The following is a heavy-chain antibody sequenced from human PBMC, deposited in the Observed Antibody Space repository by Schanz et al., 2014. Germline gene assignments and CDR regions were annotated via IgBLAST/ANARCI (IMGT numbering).Heavy chain of an antibody. CDR2: INPTTGNP. Sequence: QLVQSGSEFRKPGASVKVSCKASGYIFSSYAIHWVRQAPGQGLGWMGWINPTTGNPGYAQGFTGRFVFSFDTSVSTAYLQISGLKAEATAVYYCARARYGLDVWGQGTTVTVSS. J-gene: IGHJ6*02. CDR3: ARARYGLDV. V-gene: IGHV7-4-1*02. CDR1: GYIFSSYA.